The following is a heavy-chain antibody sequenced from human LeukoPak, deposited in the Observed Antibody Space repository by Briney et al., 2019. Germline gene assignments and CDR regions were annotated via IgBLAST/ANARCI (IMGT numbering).Heavy chain of an antibody. J-gene: IGHJ4*02. CDR2: INHSGST. CDR1: GGSFSGYY. CDR3: ARGPFALYGSGSYYRI. D-gene: IGHD3-10*01. V-gene: IGHV4-34*01. Sequence: SETLPLTCAVYGGSFSGYYWSWIRQPPGKGLEWIGEINHSGSTNYNPSLKSRVTISVDTSKNQFSLKLSSVTAADTAVYYCARGPFALYGSGSYYRIWGQGTLVTVSS.